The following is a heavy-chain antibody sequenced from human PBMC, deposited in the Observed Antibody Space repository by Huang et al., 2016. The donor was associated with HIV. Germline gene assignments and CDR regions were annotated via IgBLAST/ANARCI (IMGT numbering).Heavy chain of an antibody. CDR1: GYTFTDYY. CDR2: IDPKTGGT. V-gene: IGHV1-2*02. D-gene: IGHD3-9*01. J-gene: IGHJ4*02. CDR3: ARVGPRKVYYDSINIMDY. Sequence: QVQLVQSGAEVKNPGASVKVSCKASGYTFTDYYIHWVRQAPGQGLEWMGWIDPKTGGTNYAQKFQGRVTMTRDTSITAAHMELRRLRSDDTAVYYCARVGPRKVYYDSINIMDYWGQGTLVTVTS.